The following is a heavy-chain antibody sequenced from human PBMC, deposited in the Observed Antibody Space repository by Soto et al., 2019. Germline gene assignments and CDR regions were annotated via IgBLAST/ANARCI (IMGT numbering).Heavy chain of an antibody. V-gene: IGHV3-53*01. CDR1: GFTVSSNC. CDR3: ARGGGREYHDNRGHFHIDY. J-gene: IGHJ4*02. Sequence: PGWSLRLSCAASGFTVSSNCLTWVRQAPGKGLKWVSVLYPDGRAYYADSVNGRFTISTDNSKNSVYLQMNTLRAEDTAVYYCARGGGREYHDNRGHFHIDYWGQGTLVTVSS. D-gene: IGHD3-22*01. CDR2: LYPDGRA.